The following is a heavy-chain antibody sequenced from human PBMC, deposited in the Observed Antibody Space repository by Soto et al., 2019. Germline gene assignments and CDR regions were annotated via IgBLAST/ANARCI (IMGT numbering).Heavy chain of an antibody. J-gene: IGHJ6*02. V-gene: IGHV2-5*01. Sequence: SGPTLVNPTQTLTLTCTFSGFSLSTSGEGEGWIRQPPGKALEWLALIYWNADKRYSPSLKSRLTITKHTSKNQVVLTMTTTDPVDTATCYCARTMAGPYFYYCMDVWGQGTTVTGLL. CDR1: GFSLSTSGEG. CDR3: ARTMAGPYFYYCMDV. CDR2: IYWNADK.